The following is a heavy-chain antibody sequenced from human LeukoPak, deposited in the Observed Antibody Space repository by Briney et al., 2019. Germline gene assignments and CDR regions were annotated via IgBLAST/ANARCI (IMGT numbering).Heavy chain of an antibody. CDR3: ARVLRYCSGGNCYSGGLGYMDV. CDR1: GFTFSSYA. CDR2: ISRSGSTK. J-gene: IGHJ6*03. Sequence: GGSLRLSCAASGFTFSSYAMSWVRQAPGKGLEWVSSISRSGSTKYYADSVKGRFTISRDNAKNSLFLQMNSLRAEDTAVYCCARVLRYCSGGNCYSGGLGYMDVWGKGTTVTISS. D-gene: IGHD2-15*01. V-gene: IGHV3-48*04.